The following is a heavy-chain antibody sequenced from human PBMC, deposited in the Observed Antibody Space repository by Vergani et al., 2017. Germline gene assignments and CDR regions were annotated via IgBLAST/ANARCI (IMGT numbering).Heavy chain of an antibody. J-gene: IGHJ6*02. D-gene: IGHD1-26*01. CDR3: ARAIVGARLRGYGMDV. CDR1: GFTFSSYS. Sequence: EVQLVESGGGLVQPGGSLRLSCAASGFTFSSYSMNWVRQAPGKGLEWVSYISSSSSTIYYADSVKGRFTISRDNAKNSLYLQMNSLRAEDTAVYYCARAIVGARLRGYGMDVWGQGTTVTVSS. CDR2: ISSSSSTI. V-gene: IGHV3-48*01.